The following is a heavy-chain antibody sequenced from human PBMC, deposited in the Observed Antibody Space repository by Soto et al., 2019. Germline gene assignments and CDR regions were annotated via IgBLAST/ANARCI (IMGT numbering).Heavy chain of an antibody. D-gene: IGHD2-15*01. CDR3: PRCSFTRSADNYYYDMDV. J-gene: IGHJ6*02. Sequence: QLQLVQSGPEVKKPGASVKVSCKVSGDTLSTFGISWVRQAPGQGLEWMAWSTPHNGNTNFAQKFQGRFALIAETSLATAYMPLLSLRPDDTCLYFCPRCSFTRSADNYYYDMDVWGQGITITVSS. CDR1: GDTLSTFG. V-gene: IGHV1-18*04. CDR2: STPHNGNT.